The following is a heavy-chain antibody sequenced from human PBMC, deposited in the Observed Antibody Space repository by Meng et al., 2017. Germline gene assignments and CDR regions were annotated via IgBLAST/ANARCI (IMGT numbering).Heavy chain of an antibody. V-gene: IGHV4-34*01. CDR3: ARVSVVVAAHNWFDP. J-gene: IGHJ5*02. Sequence: SETLSLTCAVYGGSFSGYYWSWIRQPPGKGLEWIGEINHSGSTNYNPSLKRRVTISVDTSKNQFSLKLRSVTAADTAVYYCARVSVVVAAHNWFDPWGQGTLVTVSS. CDR2: INHSGST. D-gene: IGHD2-15*01. CDR1: GGSFSGYY.